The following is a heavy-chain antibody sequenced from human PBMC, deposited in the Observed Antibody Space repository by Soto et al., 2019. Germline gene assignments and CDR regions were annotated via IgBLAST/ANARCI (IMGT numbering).Heavy chain of an antibody. CDR1: GFTFSRYW. Sequence: VGSLRLSCAASGFTFSRYWMNWARQAPGKGLEWVANIKQDGSDKYYVDSVKGRFTISRDNTKNTLFLQMNGLRAEDTAVYYCLKSSSADAFDLWGRGTMVTVS. CDR2: IKQDGSDK. J-gene: IGHJ3*01. V-gene: IGHV3-7*01. CDR3: LKSSSADAFDL.